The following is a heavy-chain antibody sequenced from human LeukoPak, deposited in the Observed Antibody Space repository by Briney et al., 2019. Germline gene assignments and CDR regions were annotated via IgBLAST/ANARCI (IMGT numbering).Heavy chain of an antibody. CDR2: IGAGGTFT. V-gene: IGHV3-23*01. J-gene: IGHJ2*01. CDR1: GFTFSSYA. Sequence: GGPLRLSCTASGFTFSSYAMNWVRQAPGKGLEWVSGIGAGGTFTYYADSVKGRFTIFRDNSRNTLYLQMNSLRAEDTAVYYCAKDQVNMIVVVLWYFDLWGRGTLVTVSS. CDR3: AKDQVNMIVVVLWYFDL. D-gene: IGHD3-22*01.